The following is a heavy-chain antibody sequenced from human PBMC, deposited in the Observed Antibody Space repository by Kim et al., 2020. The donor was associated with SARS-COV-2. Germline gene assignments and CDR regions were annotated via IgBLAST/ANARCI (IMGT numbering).Heavy chain of an antibody. V-gene: IGHV4-34*01. Sequence: NHSGDTNYNPSLKRRVTISTDTSKNQLSLKMNSVTAADTGIYYCARNFDLWGRGALVTVSS. CDR2: NHSGDT. CDR3: ARNFDL. J-gene: IGHJ2*01.